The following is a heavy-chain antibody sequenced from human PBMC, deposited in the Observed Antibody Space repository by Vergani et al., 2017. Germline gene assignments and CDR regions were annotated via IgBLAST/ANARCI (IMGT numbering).Heavy chain of an antibody. D-gene: IGHD1-26*01. CDR3: VKDPGNHRGSYGGPFEI. Sequence: QLVESGEAVAQPGGPLRLSCAASGSILSRSAINGFGRPPGKGLEWVAFICFDGGNKYYGDSVKGRLTISRDNSRNTEFLQMDNLRFDDTAVYYCVKDPGNHRGSYGGPFEIWGQGTLVTVSS. V-gene: IGHV3-30*02. CDR2: ICFDGGNK. CDR1: GSILSRSA. J-gene: IGHJ3*02.